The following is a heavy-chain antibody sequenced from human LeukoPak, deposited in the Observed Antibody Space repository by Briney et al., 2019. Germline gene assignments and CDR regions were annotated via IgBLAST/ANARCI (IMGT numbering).Heavy chain of an antibody. Sequence: SETLSLTCTVSGGSISSSSYYWGWIRQPPGKGLEWIGSIYYSGSTYYNPSLKSRVPISVDTSKNQFSLKLSSVTAADTAVYYCARPAVVTDAFDIWGQGTMVTVSS. V-gene: IGHV4-39*01. J-gene: IGHJ3*02. CDR3: ARPAVVTDAFDI. CDR1: GGSISSSSYY. CDR2: IYYSGST. D-gene: IGHD4-23*01.